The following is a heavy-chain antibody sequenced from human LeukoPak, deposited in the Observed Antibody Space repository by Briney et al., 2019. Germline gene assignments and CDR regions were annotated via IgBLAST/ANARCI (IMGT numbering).Heavy chain of an antibody. Sequence: PGGSLRLSCAASGFTFSTYTMHWVRQAPGKGLEWVALISYDVSNGYYADSVKGRFTISRDNSKNTLSLQMNSLRADDTAVYYCPKVFHPDSYSAMALGGKGPAVT. D-gene: IGHD3-3*01. V-gene: IGHV3-30*04. J-gene: IGHJ6*04. CDR3: PKVFHPDSYSAMAL. CDR1: GFTFSTYT. CDR2: ISYDVSNG.